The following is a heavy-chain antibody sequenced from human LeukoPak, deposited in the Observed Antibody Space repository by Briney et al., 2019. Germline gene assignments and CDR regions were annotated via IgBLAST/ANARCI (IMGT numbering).Heavy chain of an antibody. CDR1: GGSISSSSYY. CDR2: IYYSGST. V-gene: IGHV4-61*01. D-gene: IGHD4-23*01. J-gene: IGHJ1*01. Sequence: KPSETLSLTCTVSGGSISSSSYYWSWIRQPPGKGLEWIGYIYYSGSTNYNPSLKSRVTISVDTSKNQFSLKLSSVTAADTAVYYCARAHDYGGKYFQHWGQGTLVTVSS. CDR3: ARAHDYGGKYFQH.